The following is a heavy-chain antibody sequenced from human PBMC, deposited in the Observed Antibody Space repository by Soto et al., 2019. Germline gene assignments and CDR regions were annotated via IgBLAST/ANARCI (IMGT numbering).Heavy chain of an antibody. Sequence: GESLKISCKGSGYSFTSYWIGWVRQMPGKGLEWMGTIYPGDSDTRYSPSFQGQVTISADKSISTAYLQWSSLKASDTAMYYCARQTVIRFYGMDVWGQGTTVTVSS. CDR3: ARQTVIRFYGMDV. CDR2: IYPGDSDT. CDR1: GYSFTSYW. J-gene: IGHJ6*02. D-gene: IGHD2-21*01. V-gene: IGHV5-51*01.